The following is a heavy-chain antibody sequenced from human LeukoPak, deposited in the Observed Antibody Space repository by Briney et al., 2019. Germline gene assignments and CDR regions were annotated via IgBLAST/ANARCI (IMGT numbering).Heavy chain of an antibody. V-gene: IGHV1-18*01. J-gene: IGHJ4*02. CDR2: ISAYNGST. CDR1: GYTFTSYG. D-gene: IGHD6-6*01. CDR3: ARDNKKIAARPVDY. Sequence: ASVKVSCKASGYTFTSYGISWVRQAPGQGLEWMGWISAYNGSTNYAQKLQGRVTMTTDTSTSTAYMELRSLRSDDTAVYYCARDNKKIAARPVDYWGQGTLVTVSS.